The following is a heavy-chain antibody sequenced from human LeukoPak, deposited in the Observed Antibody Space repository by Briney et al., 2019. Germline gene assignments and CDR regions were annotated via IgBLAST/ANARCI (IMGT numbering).Heavy chain of an antibody. J-gene: IGHJ4*02. D-gene: IGHD3-22*01. V-gene: IGHV3-21*01. CDR3: AREDVGGSSGYNY. Sequence: PGGSLRLSCAASGFTFGSYSMNWVRQAPGKGLEWVSSISSSSSYIYYADSVKGRFTISRDNAKNSLYLQMNSLRAEDTAVYYCAREDVGGSSGYNYWGQGTLVTVSS. CDR2: ISSSSSYI. CDR1: GFTFGSYS.